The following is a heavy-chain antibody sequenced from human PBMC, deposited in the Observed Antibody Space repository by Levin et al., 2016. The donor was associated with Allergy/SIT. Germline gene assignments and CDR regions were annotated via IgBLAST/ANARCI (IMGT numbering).Heavy chain of an antibody. CDR3: ARAAYKGSYSDYLVY. CDR2: INPSGGST. V-gene: IGHV1-46*01. Sequence: ASVKVSCKASGYTFTSYYMHWVRQAPGQGLEWMGIINPSGGSTSYAQKFQGRVTMTRDTSTSTVYMELSSLRSEDTAVYYCARAAYKGSYSDYLVYWGQGTLVTVSS. CDR1: GYTFTSYY. D-gene: IGHD1-26*01. J-gene: IGHJ4*02.